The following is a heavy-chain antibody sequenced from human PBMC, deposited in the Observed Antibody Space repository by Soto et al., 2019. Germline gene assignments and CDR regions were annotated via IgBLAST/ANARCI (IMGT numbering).Heavy chain of an antibody. CDR1: GYTFSSYA. J-gene: IGHJ4*02. D-gene: IGHD7-27*01. V-gene: IGHV1-3*01. Sequence: ASVKVSCKASGYTFSSYAMHWVRQAPGQRLERMGWINAGYSNTKSSQKFQDRVTISRDTSASTAYMELTSLRSEDTAVYYCARDTGDGTFDFWGQGTLVTVSS. CDR3: ARDTGDGTFDF. CDR2: INAGYSNT.